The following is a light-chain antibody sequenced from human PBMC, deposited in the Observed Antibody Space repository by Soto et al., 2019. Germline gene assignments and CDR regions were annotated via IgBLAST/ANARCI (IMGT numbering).Light chain of an antibody. Sequence: EVVLTQSPGTLSLSPGERATLSARASQSVDSTYLAWYQQKPGQAPRLLIYGASTRATRLPDRFSGSGSGTDFTLTISRLEPEDFAVYYCQQSGTSGTFGQGTKVEI. V-gene: IGKV3-20*01. CDR1: QSVDSTY. CDR2: GAS. J-gene: IGKJ1*01. CDR3: QQSGTSGT.